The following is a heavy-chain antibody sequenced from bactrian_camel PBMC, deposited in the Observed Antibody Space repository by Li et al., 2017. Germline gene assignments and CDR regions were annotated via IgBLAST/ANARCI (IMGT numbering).Heavy chain of an antibody. CDR1: GYYTDYC. Sequence: QLVESGGGSVQTGGSLRLSCALSGYYTDYCVGWFRQAPGAERKAVAVINTGRGTTYYADAVKDRFTISRDHTKSTLDLQMNSLQPEDTAMYYCAARGFCSFDVIDWATEFAYWGQGTQVTVS. CDR3: AARGFCSFDVIDWATEFAY. V-gene: IGHV3S28*01. CDR2: INTGRGTT. D-gene: IGHD2*01. J-gene: IGHJ4*01.